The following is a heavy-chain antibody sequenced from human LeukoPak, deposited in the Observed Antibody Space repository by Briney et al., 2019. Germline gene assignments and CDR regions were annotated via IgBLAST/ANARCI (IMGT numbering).Heavy chain of an antibody. Sequence: PGGSLRLSCAASGFTFDDYGMSWVRQAPGKGLEWVSGINWNGGSTGYADSVKGRFTISRDNAKNSLYLQMNSLRAEDTALYYCARDSPSSSWYQDYYYYYYMDVWGKGTTVTVSS. V-gene: IGHV3-20*04. D-gene: IGHD6-13*01. J-gene: IGHJ6*03. CDR2: INWNGGST. CDR1: GFTFDDYG. CDR3: ARDSPSSSWYQDYYYYYYMDV.